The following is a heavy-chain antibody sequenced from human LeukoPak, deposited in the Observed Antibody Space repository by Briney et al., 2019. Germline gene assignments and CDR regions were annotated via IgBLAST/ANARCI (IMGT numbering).Heavy chain of an antibody. V-gene: IGHV1-8*01. CDR1: GYTFTSYD. CDR2: MNPNSGNT. J-gene: IGHJ6*03. CDR3: ARSQDIYNIAAAGYYYYMDV. D-gene: IGHD6-13*01. Sequence: GASVKVSCKASGYTFTSYDINWVRQATGQGLEWMGWMNPNSGNTGYAQKFQGRVTMTRNTSISTAYMELSSLRSEDTAVYYCARSQDIYNIAAAGYYYYMDVWGKGTTVTVSS.